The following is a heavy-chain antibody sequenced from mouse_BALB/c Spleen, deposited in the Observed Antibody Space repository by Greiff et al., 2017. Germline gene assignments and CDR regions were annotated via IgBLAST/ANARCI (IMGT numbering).Heavy chain of an antibody. V-gene: IGHV3-2*02. CDR3: ARRRRYDYYAMDY. Sequence: DVKLQESGPGLVKPSQSLSLTCTVTGYSITSDYAWNWIRQFPGNQLEWMGYISYSGSTSYNPSLKSRISITRDTSKNQFFLQLNSVTTEDTATYYCARRRRYDYYAMDYWGQGTSVTVSS. CDR2: ISYSGST. J-gene: IGHJ4*01. CDR1: GYSITSDYA. D-gene: IGHD2-14*01.